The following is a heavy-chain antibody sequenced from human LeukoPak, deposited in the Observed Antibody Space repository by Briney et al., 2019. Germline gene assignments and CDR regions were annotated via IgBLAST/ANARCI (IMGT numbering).Heavy chain of an antibody. Sequence: GGSLRLSCAASGFTFSDYYMSWIRQAPGKGLEWVSYIRSSGSTSYYADSVKGRFTIARDNAKNSLYLQMNSLRAEDTAVYYCAKERYSSWYEPYARWGQGTLVTVSS. J-gene: IGHJ4*02. CDR1: GFTFSDYY. CDR2: IRSSGSTS. D-gene: IGHD6-13*01. V-gene: IGHV3-11*04. CDR3: AKERYSSWYEPYAR.